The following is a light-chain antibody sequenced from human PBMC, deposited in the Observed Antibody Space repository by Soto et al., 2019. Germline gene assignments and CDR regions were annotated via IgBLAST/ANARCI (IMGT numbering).Light chain of an antibody. CDR1: QSVNSF. V-gene: IGKV3-11*01. CDR3: QQRSSWPVT. CDR2: DAS. Sequence: EIVLTQSPATLSLSPGERATLSCRASQSVNSFLAWYQQKPGQAPRLLIYDASNMATGIPARFSGSGSETHFTLTISRLEPEDFAVYYCQQRSSWPVTFGQGTRLEIK. J-gene: IGKJ5*01.